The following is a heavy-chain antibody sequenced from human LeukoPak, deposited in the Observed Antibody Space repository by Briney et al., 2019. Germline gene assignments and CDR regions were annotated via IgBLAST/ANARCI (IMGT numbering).Heavy chain of an antibody. CDR3: ARAFTSSYLLDY. CDR2: IYYSGST. J-gene: IGHJ4*02. CDR1: GGSISSGDYY. V-gene: IGHV4-30-4*01. D-gene: IGHD1-26*01. Sequence: SETLSLTCTVSGGSISSGDYYWSWIRQPPGKGLEWIGYIYYSGSTYYNPSLKSRVTISVDTSKNQFSLKLSSVTAADTAVYYFARAFTSSYLLDYWGQGTLVTVSS.